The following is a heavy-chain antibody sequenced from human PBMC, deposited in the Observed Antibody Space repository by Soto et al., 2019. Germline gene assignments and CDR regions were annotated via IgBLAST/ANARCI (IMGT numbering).Heavy chain of an antibody. CDR3: AKDALRYYYVSSGSFPWAFDI. CDR1: GVTFSSYA. V-gene: IGHV3-23*01. Sequence: GGSLRLSCAASGVTFSSYAMSWFRQAPGKGLEWVSAISGSGGSTYYADSVKGRFTISRDNSKNTLYLQMNSLRAEDTAVYYCAKDALRYYYVSSGSFPWAFDIWGQGTMVTVSS. CDR2: ISGSGGST. D-gene: IGHD3-22*01. J-gene: IGHJ3*02.